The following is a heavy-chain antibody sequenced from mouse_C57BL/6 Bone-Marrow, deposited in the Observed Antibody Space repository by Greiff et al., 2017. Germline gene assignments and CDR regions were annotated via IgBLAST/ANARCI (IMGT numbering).Heavy chain of an antibody. CDR3: ARHDYNAMDD. V-gene: IGHV1-42*01. Sequence: EVQLVESGPELVKPGASVKISCKASGYSFTGYYMNWVKQSPEKSLEWIGEINPSTGGTTYNQKFKAKATLTVDKSSSTAYMQLKSLTSEDSAVYYCARHDYNAMDDWGQGTSVTVSS. J-gene: IGHJ4*01. CDR2: INPSTGGT. CDR1: GYSFTGYY.